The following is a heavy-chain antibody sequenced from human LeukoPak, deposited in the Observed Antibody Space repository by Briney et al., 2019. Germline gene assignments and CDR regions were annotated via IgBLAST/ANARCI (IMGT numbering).Heavy chain of an antibody. CDR3: ARGKGIGYYYGMDV. CDR1: GYTFTGYY. CDR2: INPNSGGT. D-gene: IGHD2-21*01. J-gene: IGHJ6*02. V-gene: IGHV1-2*02. Sequence: ASVKVSCKASGYTFTGYYMHWVRQAPGQGLEWMGWINPNSGGTNYAQKFQGRVTLTRDTSISTAYMELSRLRSDDTAVYYCARGKGIGYYYGMDVWGQGTTATVSS.